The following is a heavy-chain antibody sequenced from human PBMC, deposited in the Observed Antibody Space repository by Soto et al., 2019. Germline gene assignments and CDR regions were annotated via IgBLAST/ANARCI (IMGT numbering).Heavy chain of an antibody. J-gene: IGHJ4*02. CDR1: GGSFSGYY. CDR3: ARQWFGELLYDY. Sequence: SETLSLTCAVYGGSFSGYYWSWIRQPPGKGLEWIGEINHSGSTNYNPSLKSRVTISVDTSKNQFSLKLSSVTAADTAVYYCARQWFGELLYDYWGQGTLVTVSS. V-gene: IGHV4-34*01. CDR2: INHSGST. D-gene: IGHD3-10*01.